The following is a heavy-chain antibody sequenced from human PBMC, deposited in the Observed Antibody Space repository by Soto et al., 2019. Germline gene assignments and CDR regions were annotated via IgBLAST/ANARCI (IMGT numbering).Heavy chain of an antibody. CDR2: ISSSSSTI. V-gene: IGHV3-48*02. D-gene: IGHD2-15*01. J-gene: IGHJ4*02. CDR3: ARSPYGRYCSGGRCYS. CDR1: GFTFSSYS. Sequence: GGSLRLSCAASGFTFSSYSMNWVRQAPGKGLEWVSYISSSSSTIYYADSVKGRFTISRDNAKNSLYLQMNSLRDEDTAVYCCARSPYGRYCSGGRCYSWGQGTLVTVSS.